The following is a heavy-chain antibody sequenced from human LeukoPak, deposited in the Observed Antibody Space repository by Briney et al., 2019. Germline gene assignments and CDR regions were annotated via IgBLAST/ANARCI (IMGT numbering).Heavy chain of an antibody. Sequence: GGSLRLSCAASGFTFSSYAMSWVRQAPGKGLEWVSGISGSGDNTYYADSVKGRFTISRDNSKNTLYVQVNSLGTENTAAYYCAKGSYYDSSGSFYFDYWGQGTLVTVSS. V-gene: IGHV3-23*01. J-gene: IGHJ4*01. CDR1: GFTFSSYA. CDR2: ISGSGDNT. D-gene: IGHD3-22*01. CDR3: AKGSYYDSSGSFYFDY.